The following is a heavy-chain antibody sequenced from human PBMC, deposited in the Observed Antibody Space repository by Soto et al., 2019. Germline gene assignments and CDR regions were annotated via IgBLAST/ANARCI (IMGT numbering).Heavy chain of an antibody. D-gene: IGHD6-13*01. V-gene: IGHV1-69*06. CDR2: IIPIFGTA. CDR3: ARTGYSSSWTGPYYYYYGMDV. Sequence: ASVKISCKASGGTFSSYAISWVRQAPGQGLEWMGGIIPIFGTANYAQKFQGRVTIIADKSTSTAYMELSSLRSEDTAVYYCARTGYSSSWTGPYYYYYGMDVWGQGTTVTVSS. CDR1: GGTFSSYA. J-gene: IGHJ6*02.